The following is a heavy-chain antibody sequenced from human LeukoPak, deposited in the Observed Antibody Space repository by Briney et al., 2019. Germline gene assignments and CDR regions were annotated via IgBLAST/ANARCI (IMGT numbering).Heavy chain of an antibody. D-gene: IGHD6-13*01. V-gene: IGHV3-30-3*01. J-gene: IGHJ4*02. CDR1: GFTFSSYA. CDR2: ISYDGSNK. CDR3: ARVGYSSSFGNY. Sequence: GGSLRLSCAASGFTFSSYAMHWVRQAPGKGLEWVAVISYDGSNKYYADSVKGRFTISRDNSKNTLYLQMNSLRAEDTAVYYCARVGYSSSFGNYWGQGTLVTVSS.